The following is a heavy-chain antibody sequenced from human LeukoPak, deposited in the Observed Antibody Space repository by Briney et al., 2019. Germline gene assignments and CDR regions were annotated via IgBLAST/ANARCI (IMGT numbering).Heavy chain of an antibody. D-gene: IGHD3-22*01. CDR3: ARDLSHYYDSSGYYLPDY. Sequence: ASVKVSCKASGYTFTSYAMHWVRQAPGQRLEWMGWINAGNGNTKYSQKFQGRVTMTTDTSTSTAYMELRSLRSDDTAVYYCARDLSHYYDSSGYYLPDYWGQGTLVTVSS. CDR2: INAGNGNT. CDR1: GYTFTSYA. V-gene: IGHV1-3*01. J-gene: IGHJ4*02.